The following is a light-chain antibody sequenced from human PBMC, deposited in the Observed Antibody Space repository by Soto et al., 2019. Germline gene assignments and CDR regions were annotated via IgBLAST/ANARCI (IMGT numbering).Light chain of an antibody. Sequence: QSVLNQPPSASGSPGQSVTISCTGTSSDVGDYNYVSWYQQHPGKAPKLMIYEVSKRPSGVPDRFSGSKSGNTASLTVSGLQAEDEADYYCSSYAGSLYVFGTGTKLTVL. CDR2: EVS. CDR1: SSDVGDYNY. J-gene: IGLJ1*01. V-gene: IGLV2-8*01. CDR3: SSYAGSLYV.